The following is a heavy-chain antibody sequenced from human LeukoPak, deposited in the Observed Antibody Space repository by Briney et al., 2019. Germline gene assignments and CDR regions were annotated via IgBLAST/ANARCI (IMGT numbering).Heavy chain of an antibody. J-gene: IGHJ5*02. Sequence: ASVKVSCKASGYTFTSYGISWVRQAPGQGLEWMGWINPNSGGTNYAQKFQGRVTMTRDTSISTAYMELSRLRSDDTAVYYCARGSGSSSVRPWGQGTLVTVSS. V-gene: IGHV1-2*02. CDR2: INPNSGGT. CDR3: ARGSGSSSVRP. CDR1: GYTFTSYG. D-gene: IGHD1-26*01.